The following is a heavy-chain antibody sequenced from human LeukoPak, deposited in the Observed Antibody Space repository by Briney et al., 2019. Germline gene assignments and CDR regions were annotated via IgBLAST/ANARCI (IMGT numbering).Heavy chain of an antibody. CDR3: AREERGGYSSSPRRGSFDI. Sequence: SETLSLTCVVSGYSISSGSYWDWIRQPPGKGLEWIGTIYHTESTYYNPSLKSRVTMSVDTSKEQFSLKLSSVTAADTAVYYCAREERGGYSSSPRRGSFDIWGQGTMVIVSS. CDR2: IYHTEST. CDR1: GYSISSGSY. V-gene: IGHV4-38-2*02. J-gene: IGHJ3*02. D-gene: IGHD6-13*01.